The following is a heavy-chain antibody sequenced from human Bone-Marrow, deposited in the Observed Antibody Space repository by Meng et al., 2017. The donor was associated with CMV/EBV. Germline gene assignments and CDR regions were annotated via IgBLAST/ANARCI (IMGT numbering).Heavy chain of an antibody. CDR3: ARGGTYCSSTSCYTPLWFGELLYDFLFDY. D-gene: IGHD2-2*02. CDR1: GFTFSSYS. Sequence: GESLKISCAASGFTFSSYSMNWVRQAPGKGLEWVSSISSSSSYIYYADSVKGRFTISRDNAKNSLYLQMNSLRAEDTAVYYCARGGTYCSSTSCYTPLWFGELLYDFLFDYWGQGTLVTVSS. V-gene: IGHV3-21*01. J-gene: IGHJ4*02. CDR2: ISSSSSYI.